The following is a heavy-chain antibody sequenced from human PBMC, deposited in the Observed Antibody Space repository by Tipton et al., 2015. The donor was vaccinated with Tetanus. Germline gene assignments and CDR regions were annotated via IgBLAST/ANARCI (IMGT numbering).Heavy chain of an antibody. J-gene: IGHJ4*02. Sequence: TLSLTCTVSGDSLRSGDRNWSWIRQAPGKGLEWLAYISSSGSTNYNPSLKSRVTISVDTSKNQFSLKLSSVTAADTAVYYCARGTGDYWGQGTLVTVSS. CDR1: GDSLRSGDRN. CDR3: ARGTGDY. D-gene: IGHD1-14*01. CDR2: ISSSGST. V-gene: IGHV4-61*08.